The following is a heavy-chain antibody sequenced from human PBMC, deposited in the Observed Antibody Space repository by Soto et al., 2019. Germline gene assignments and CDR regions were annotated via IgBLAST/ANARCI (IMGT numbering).Heavy chain of an antibody. CDR3: ASEARSSWYGLKEVRGDY. CDR1: GFTFSSYS. Sequence: GGSLRLSCAASGFTFSSYSMNWVRQAPGKGLEWVSSISSSSSYIYYADSVKGRFTMSRDNVKNSLYLQMNSLRAEDTAVYYCASEARSSWYGLKEVRGDYWGQGTLVTVSS. D-gene: IGHD6-13*01. CDR2: ISSSSSYI. J-gene: IGHJ4*02. V-gene: IGHV3-21*01.